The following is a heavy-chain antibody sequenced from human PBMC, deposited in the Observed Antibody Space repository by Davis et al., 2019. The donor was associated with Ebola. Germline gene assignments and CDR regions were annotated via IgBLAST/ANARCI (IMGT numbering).Heavy chain of an antibody. Sequence: GGSLRLSCAASGFTFSNYSMTWVRQAPGKGLEWVSTIGSSGGSTFYPDSVKGRFTISRDSSMNTVYLQMSSLRAEDTAVYYCARAEDDYGEYPDALDIWGQGTVVTVSS. J-gene: IGHJ3*02. CDR2: IGSSGGST. CDR1: GFTFSNYS. D-gene: IGHD4-17*01. V-gene: IGHV3-23*01. CDR3: ARAEDDYGEYPDALDI.